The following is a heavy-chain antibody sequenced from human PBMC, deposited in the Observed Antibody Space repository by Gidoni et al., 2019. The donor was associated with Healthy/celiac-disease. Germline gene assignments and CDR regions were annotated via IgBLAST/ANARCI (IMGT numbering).Heavy chain of an antibody. CDR3: ARDANYYDSSGYYHGDY. Sequence: QVQLVQSGAEVKKPGSSVKVSCKASGGTFSSYAISWVRQAPGQGLEWMGGIIPIFGTANYAQKFQGRVTITADESTSTAYMELSSLRSEDTAVYYCARDANYYDSSGYYHGDYWGQGTLVTVSS. J-gene: IGHJ4*02. CDR2: IIPIFGTA. D-gene: IGHD3-22*01. CDR1: GGTFSSYA. V-gene: IGHV1-69*01.